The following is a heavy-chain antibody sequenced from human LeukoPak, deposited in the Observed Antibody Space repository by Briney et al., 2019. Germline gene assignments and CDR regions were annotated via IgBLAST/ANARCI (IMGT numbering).Heavy chain of an antibody. J-gene: IGHJ4*02. CDR1: GFTFSTYS. Sequence: GGSLRLSCAASGFTFSTYSMNWVRQAPGKGLEWVSSISSSNSYIYYADSVKGRFTISRDNAKNSLYLQMNSLRAEDTAAYYCARHGVGARFDYWGQGTLVTVSS. V-gene: IGHV3-21*01. CDR3: ARHGVGARFDY. CDR2: ISSSNSYI. D-gene: IGHD1-26*01.